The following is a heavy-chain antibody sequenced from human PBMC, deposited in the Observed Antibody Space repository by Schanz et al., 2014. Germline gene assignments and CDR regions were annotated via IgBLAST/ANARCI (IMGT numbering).Heavy chain of an antibody. CDR1: GFTFSIYG. CDR3: AYYDVLTGFDY. D-gene: IGHD3-9*01. CDR2: MIGSGSSV. V-gene: IGHV3-23*01. J-gene: IGHJ4*02. Sequence: EVQLLESGGGLVQPGGSLRLSCAASGFTFSIYGMSWVRQAPGKGLEWVSRMIGSGSSVFYADSVKGRFTISRDNSKNTVNLQMNSLRAEDTAVYYCAYYDVLTGFDYWGQGTQVTGSS.